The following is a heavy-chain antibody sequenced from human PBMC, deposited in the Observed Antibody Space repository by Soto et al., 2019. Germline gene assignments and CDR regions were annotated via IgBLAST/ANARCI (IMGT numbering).Heavy chain of an antibody. D-gene: IGHD2-15*01. CDR1: GGSIIDGQTY. CDR3: ARDAPGVAPF. Sequence: QVQLQESGPGLVKPSQTLSLTCTVSGGSIIDGQTYLNWIRQHPERGLEWMGYINCRGTTNYGPALKSRLLISVDTSKNQFSLRLTSVTAADTAVYYCARDAPGVAPFWGQGTLVTVSS. J-gene: IGHJ4*02. CDR2: INCRGTT. V-gene: IGHV4-31*03.